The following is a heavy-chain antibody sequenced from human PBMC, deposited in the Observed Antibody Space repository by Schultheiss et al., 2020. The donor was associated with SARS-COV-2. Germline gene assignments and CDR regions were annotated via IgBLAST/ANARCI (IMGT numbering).Heavy chain of an antibody. V-gene: IGHV4-59*12. D-gene: IGHD3-16*01. Sequence: SETLSLTCTVSGGSISSYYWSWIRQPPGKGLEWIGYIYYSGSTYYNPSLKSRVTISVDRSKNQFSLKLSSVTAADTAVYYCARGDFYTDYWGQGTLVTVSS. CDR3: ARGDFYTDY. CDR1: GGSISSYY. J-gene: IGHJ4*02. CDR2: IYYSGST.